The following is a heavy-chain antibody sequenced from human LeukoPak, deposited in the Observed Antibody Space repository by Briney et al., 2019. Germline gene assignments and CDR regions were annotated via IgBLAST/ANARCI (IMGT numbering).Heavy chain of an antibody. CDR3: ARVAKVGGGSPKSIAAAGYYFDY. D-gene: IGHD6-13*01. CDR1: GGSIRSYY. V-gene: IGHV4-59*01. Sequence: PSETLSLTCTVSGGSIRSYYWSWIRQPPGKGLEWIGYIYYSGSTNYNPSLKSRVTISVDTSKNQFSLKLSSVTAADTAVYYCARVAKVGGGSPKSIAAAGYYFDYWGQGTLVTVSS. CDR2: IYYSGST. J-gene: IGHJ4*02.